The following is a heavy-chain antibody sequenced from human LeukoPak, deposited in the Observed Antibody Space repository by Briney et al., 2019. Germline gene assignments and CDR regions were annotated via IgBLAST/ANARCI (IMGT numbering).Heavy chain of an antibody. D-gene: IGHD5-12*01. CDR2: MNPTSGNT. V-gene: IGHV1-8*01. Sequence: ASVKVSCKASGYTFSNYDINWVRQATGQGLEWMGWMNPTSGNTGYAPKFQGRVTMTRNTSISTAYMELSSLTSEDTAVYYCTRAVAATLRGSWFDPWGQRTLVTVSS. CDR1: GYTFSNYD. J-gene: IGHJ5*02. CDR3: TRAVAATLRGSWFDP.